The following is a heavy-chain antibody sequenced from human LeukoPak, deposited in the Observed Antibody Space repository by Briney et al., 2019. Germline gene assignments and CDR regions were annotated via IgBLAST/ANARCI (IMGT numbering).Heavy chain of an antibody. CDR1: GFTFSSYA. D-gene: IGHD3-22*01. Sequence: PGGSLRLSCAASGFTFSSYAMSWVRQAPGKGLEWVSAISGRGDNTYYADSVQGRFTISRDNSKNLLYLHVNSLRAEDTAVYYCAARGYDISTHYSLAFDYWGQGALVTVSS. V-gene: IGHV3-23*01. J-gene: IGHJ4*02. CDR2: ISGRGDNT. CDR3: AARGYDISTHYSLAFDY.